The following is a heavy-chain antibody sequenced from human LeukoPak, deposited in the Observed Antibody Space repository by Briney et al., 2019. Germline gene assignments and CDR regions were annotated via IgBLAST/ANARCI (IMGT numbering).Heavy chain of an antibody. V-gene: IGHV6-1*01. CDR2: TYYRSKWYN. Sequence: SQTLSLTCAISGDSVSSNSALRNWIRQSPSRGLEWLGRTYYRSKWYNDYAVSVKSRITINADTSKNQFSLQLNSVTPEDTAAYYCANSKPMWNDAFDIWGQGTMVTVSS. J-gene: IGHJ3*02. CDR3: ANSKPMWNDAFDI. D-gene: IGHD1-1*01. CDR1: GDSVSSNSAL.